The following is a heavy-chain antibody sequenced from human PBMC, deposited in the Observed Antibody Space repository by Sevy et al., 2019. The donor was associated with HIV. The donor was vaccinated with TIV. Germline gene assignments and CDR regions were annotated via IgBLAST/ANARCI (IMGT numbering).Heavy chain of an antibody. CDR3: ARSPCDSDYYYYMDV. CDR1: GYTFTGYY. V-gene: IGHV1-2*02. Sequence: ASVKVSCKASGYTFTGYYMHWVRQAPGQGLEWMGWINPNSGGTNYAQKFQGRVTMTRDTSISTAYMELSRLRSDDTAVYYCARSPCDSDYYYYMDVWGKGTTVTVS. J-gene: IGHJ6*03. D-gene: IGHD3-3*01. CDR2: INPNSGGT.